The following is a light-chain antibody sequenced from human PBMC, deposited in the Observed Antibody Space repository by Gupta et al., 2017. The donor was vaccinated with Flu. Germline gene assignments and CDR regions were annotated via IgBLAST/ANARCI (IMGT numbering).Light chain of an antibody. V-gene: IGLV1-51*01. CDR3: GTWDNSLSAVV. J-gene: IGLJ2*01. CDR1: SSNIGINY. CDR2: DNN. Sequence: QSVLTQPPSVSAAPGQKVTFSCSGSSSNIGINYVSWYQQLPGTAPKLLIYDNNQRPSGTPDRFSGSKSGTSATLGITGLQTGDEADYYCGTWDNSLSAVVFGGGTKLAVL.